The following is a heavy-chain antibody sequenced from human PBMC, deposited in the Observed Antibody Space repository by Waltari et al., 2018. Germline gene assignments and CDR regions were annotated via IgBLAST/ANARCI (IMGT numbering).Heavy chain of an antibody. CDR2: SNSDGSCT. J-gene: IGHJ4*02. D-gene: IGHD3-10*01. CDR3: GRRVGSVTMVRGIDY. CDR1: VFTFSSSC. V-gene: IGHV3-74*01. Sequence: EVQRVESGGGLVQPGGSLRHSCAAPVFTFSSSCMPWVRQAPGKGVVWVSRSNSDGSCTSYADTVKGRFTISRDNAKNTLYLQMNSLRAEDTGVYYCGRRVGSVTMVRGIDYWGQGTLVTVSS.